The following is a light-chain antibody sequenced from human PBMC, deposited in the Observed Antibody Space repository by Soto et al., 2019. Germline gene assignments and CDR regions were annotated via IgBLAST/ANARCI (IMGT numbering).Light chain of an antibody. J-gene: IGKJ3*01. CDR2: DAS. CDR3: QQRSNCS. CDR1: QSVSSY. V-gene: IGKV3-11*01. Sequence: EIVLTQSPATLSLSPGERATLSCRASQSVSSYLAWYQQKPGQAPRHLIYDASNRATGIPARFSGSGSGTDFTLTISSLEPEDFAVYYCQQRSNCSFGPGTKVDIK.